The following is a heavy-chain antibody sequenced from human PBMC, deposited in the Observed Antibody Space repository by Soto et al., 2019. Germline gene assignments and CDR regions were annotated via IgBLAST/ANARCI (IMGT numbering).Heavy chain of an antibody. CDR3: AREHYYDSSGFAIYAFDI. J-gene: IGHJ3*02. Sequence: QVQLVQSGAEVKKPGSSVKVSCKASGGTFSSYAISWVRQAPGQGLEWMGGIIPIFGTANYAQKFQGRVTITADECTSTAYMELSSLRSEDTAVYYCAREHYYDSSGFAIYAFDIWGQGTTVTVSS. CDR2: IIPIFGTA. V-gene: IGHV1-69*01. CDR1: GGTFSSYA. D-gene: IGHD3-22*01.